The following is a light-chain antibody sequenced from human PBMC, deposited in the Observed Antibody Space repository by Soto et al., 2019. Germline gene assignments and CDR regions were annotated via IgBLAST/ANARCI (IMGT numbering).Light chain of an antibody. CDR3: HHYGKSPIYT. CDR2: GAS. CDR1: PSVSNS. Sequence: ESVLTQSPATLSLSPGERATLSCRASPSVSNSLAWYQHKPGQAPRLLIYGASTRATGIPDRFSGSGSGTDFTLTITRLEPEDFAVYYCHHYGKSPIYTFGPGTKVDF. V-gene: IGKV3-20*01. J-gene: IGKJ3*01.